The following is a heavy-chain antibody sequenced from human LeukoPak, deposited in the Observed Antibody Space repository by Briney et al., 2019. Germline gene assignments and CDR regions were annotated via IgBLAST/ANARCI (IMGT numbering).Heavy chain of an antibody. V-gene: IGHV3-21*01. CDR1: GFTFSSYS. J-gene: IGHJ6*04. CDR3: ARDAPLRGYYGMDV. CDR2: ISSSSSYL. Sequence: GGSLRLSCAASGFTFSSYSVNWVRQAPGKALEWVSSISSSSSYLYYAVSVKGRFTISRDNAKNSLYLQMNSLRAEDTAVYYCARDAPLRGYYGMDVWGRGTTVTVSS.